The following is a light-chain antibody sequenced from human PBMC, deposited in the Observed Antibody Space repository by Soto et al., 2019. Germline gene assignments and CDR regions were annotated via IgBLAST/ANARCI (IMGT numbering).Light chain of an antibody. V-gene: IGKV3-20*01. Sequence: EIVLTQSPGTLSLSPGERATLSCRASQSVSSSYLAWYQQKHGQAPRLLIYGASSRATGIPDRFIGSGSGTDFTLTISRLEPEDFAVYYCQQYGSSPYTFGQGTKLEIK. CDR3: QQYGSSPYT. CDR2: GAS. J-gene: IGKJ2*01. CDR1: QSVSSSY.